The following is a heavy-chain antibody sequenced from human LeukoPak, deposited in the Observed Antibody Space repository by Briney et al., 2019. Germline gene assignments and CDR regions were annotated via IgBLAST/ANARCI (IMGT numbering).Heavy chain of an antibody. J-gene: IGHJ6*02. CDR3: ARQAAGMDV. Sequence: ASVKVSCKASGGTFSSYAVSWVRQAPGQGLEWMGRIIPILGIANYAQKFQGRVTITADKSTSTAYMELSSLRSDDTAVYYCARQAAGMDVWGQGTTVTVSS. CDR1: GGTFSSYA. CDR2: IIPILGIA. V-gene: IGHV1-69*04. D-gene: IGHD2-15*01.